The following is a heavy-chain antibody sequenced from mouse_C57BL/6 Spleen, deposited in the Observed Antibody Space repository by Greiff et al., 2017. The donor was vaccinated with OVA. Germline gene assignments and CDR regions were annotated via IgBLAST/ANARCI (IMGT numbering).Heavy chain of an antibody. D-gene: IGHD1-1*01. CDR1: GFSLSTFGMG. CDR2: IWWDDDK. V-gene: IGHV8-8*01. J-gene: IGHJ4*01. CDR3: ARGYYYGSSPWYYAMDY. Sequence: QVTLKESGPGILQPSQTLSLTCSFSGFSLSTFGMGVGWIRQPSGQGLEWLAHIWWDDDKYYNPALKSRLTISKDTSKNQVFLKIANVDTADTATYYCARGYYYGSSPWYYAMDYWGQGTSVTVSS.